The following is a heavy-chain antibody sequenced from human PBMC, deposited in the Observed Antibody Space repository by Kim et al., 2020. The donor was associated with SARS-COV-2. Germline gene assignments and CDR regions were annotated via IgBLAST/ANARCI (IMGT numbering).Heavy chain of an antibody. D-gene: IGHD3-22*01. J-gene: IGHJ4*01. CDR1: GFTFSNYW. CDR2: INTDGSTT. CDR3: VRSHYSASSGYYYDY. V-gene: IGHV3-74*01. Sequence: GGSLRLSCAASGFTFSNYWIHWVRQAPGKGLVWVSRINTDGSTTTYADSVQGRFTISRDNAKSTLLLQMNSLRAEDTAVYYGVRSHYSASSGYYYDYWG.